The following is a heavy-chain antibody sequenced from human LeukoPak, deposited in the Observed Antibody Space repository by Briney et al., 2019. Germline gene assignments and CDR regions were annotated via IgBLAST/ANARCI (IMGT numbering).Heavy chain of an antibody. D-gene: IGHD3-22*01. Sequence: GGSLRLSCAASGFTFSDYYMSWIRQAPGKGLEWVSYISSSGSTIYYADSVKGRFTISRDNAKNSLYLQMNSLRAEDTAVYYCARADYYDSSGYYSIGNDCWGQGTLVTVSS. CDR1: GFTFSDYY. J-gene: IGHJ4*02. CDR3: ARADYYDSSGYYSIGNDC. CDR2: ISSSGSTI. V-gene: IGHV3-11*01.